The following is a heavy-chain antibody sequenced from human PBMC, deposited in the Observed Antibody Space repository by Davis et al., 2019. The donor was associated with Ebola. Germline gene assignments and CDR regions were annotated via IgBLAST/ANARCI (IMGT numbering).Heavy chain of an antibody. CDR2: TNPSGRT. CDR3: AAVFIAVANTQWFDP. Sequence: MPSETLSLTCAVHGGPFSAFHWTWIRQSPGKGLEWIGETNPSGRTSYNPSLKSRVSISLDTAENQFSLHLTSVTAADTAMYFCAAVFIAVANTQWFDPWGQGTLVTVSS. J-gene: IGHJ5*02. V-gene: IGHV4-34*01. CDR1: GGPFSAFH. D-gene: IGHD6-19*01.